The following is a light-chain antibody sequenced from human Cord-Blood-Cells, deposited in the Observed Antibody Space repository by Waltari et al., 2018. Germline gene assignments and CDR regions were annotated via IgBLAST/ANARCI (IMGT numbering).Light chain of an antibody. V-gene: IGKV1-5*01. CDR2: DAS. J-gene: IGKJ4*01. CDR3: QQYNSFT. CDR1: QSISIW. Sequence: DIQMTQSPSTLSASVGDRVTITCRASQSISIWFAWYQQKPGKAPKLLIYDASSLESGVPSRFSGSGSRTEFTLTISSLQPDDFATYYCQQYNSFTFGGGTKVEIK.